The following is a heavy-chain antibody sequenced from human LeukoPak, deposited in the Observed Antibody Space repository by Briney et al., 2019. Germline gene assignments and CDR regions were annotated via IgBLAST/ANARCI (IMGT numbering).Heavy chain of an antibody. V-gene: IGHV3-30-3*01. J-gene: IGHJ4*02. Sequence: PGGSLRLSCAASGFTFSSYAMHWVRQAPGKGLEWVAVISYDGSNKYYADSVKGRFTISRDNSKNTLYLQMNSLRAEDTAVYYCARDEGYSSSWLSYWGQGTLVTVSS. D-gene: IGHD6-13*01. CDR3: ARDEGYSSSWLSY. CDR2: ISYDGSNK. CDR1: GFTFSSYA.